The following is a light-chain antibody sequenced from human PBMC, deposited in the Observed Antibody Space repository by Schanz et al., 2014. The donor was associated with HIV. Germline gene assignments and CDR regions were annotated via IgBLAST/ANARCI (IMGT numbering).Light chain of an antibody. Sequence: EVVMTQSPATLSVSPGERVTLSCRASQSVSNNLAWYQQKPGQAPRLVIYATSTRATGIPARFSGSGSGTEFSLIISSLQSEDFATYYCQQSYSSPLIFGQGTRLEIK. CDR1: QSVSNN. V-gene: IGKV3-15*01. CDR2: ATS. CDR3: QQSYSSPLI. J-gene: IGKJ5*01.